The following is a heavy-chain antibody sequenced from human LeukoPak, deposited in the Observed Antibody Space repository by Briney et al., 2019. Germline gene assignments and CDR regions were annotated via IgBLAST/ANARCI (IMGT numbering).Heavy chain of an antibody. V-gene: IGHV1-69*10. CDR1: GGTFTISA. CDR3: TRDQGLTAPPPYGLDV. Sequence: ASVKVSSKTSGGTFTISAITWGRQAPGQGLEWMGGIIPVLNITRYTQKFQGRVTITADTSTSTVYMELSSLRSEETAVYYCTRDQGLTAPPPYGLDVWGQGTTVIVSS. D-gene: IGHD5-18*01. CDR2: IIPVLNIT. J-gene: IGHJ6*02.